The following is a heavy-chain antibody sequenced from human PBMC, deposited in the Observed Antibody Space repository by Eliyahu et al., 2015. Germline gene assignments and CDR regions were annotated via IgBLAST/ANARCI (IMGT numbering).Heavy chain of an antibody. CDR1: GFPFSGXP. J-gene: IGHJ4*02. CDR3: AKGGCSGGSCYRRDFEH. Sequence: EVQLVESGGGLVQPGGSQRLSCAASGFPFSGXPMXWVRQAPGKGPQWVSAISAGGANTYYADSVKGRFTISRDNSRDTLYLQLNSLRAEDTAVYYCAKGGCSGGSCYRRDFEHWGQGTLVTVSS. V-gene: IGHV3-23*04. D-gene: IGHD2-15*01. CDR2: ISAGGANT.